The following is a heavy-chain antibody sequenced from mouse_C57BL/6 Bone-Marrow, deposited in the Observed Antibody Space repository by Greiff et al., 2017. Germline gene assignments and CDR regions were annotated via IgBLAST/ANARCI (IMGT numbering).Heavy chain of an antibody. CDR2: IYPGDGDT. V-gene: IGHV1-82*01. CDR3: ARYLITTVVPYFDY. D-gene: IGHD1-1*01. CDR1: GYAFSSSW. J-gene: IGHJ2*01. Sequence: VVKPGASVKISCKASGYAFSSSWMNWVKQRPGKGLEWIGRIYPGDGDTNYNGKFKGKATLTADKSSSTAYMQLSSLTSEDSAVYFCARYLITTVVPYFDYWGQGTTLTVSS.